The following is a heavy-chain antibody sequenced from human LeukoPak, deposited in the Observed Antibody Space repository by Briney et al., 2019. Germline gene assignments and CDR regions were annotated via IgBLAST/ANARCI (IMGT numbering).Heavy chain of an antibody. J-gene: IGHJ5*02. V-gene: IGHV1-8*03. CDR3: ARAPAYYDILTGYYPNWFDP. CDR1: GYTFTSYD. Sequence: ASVKVSRKASGYTFTSYDINWVRQATGQGLEWMGWMNPNSGNTGYAQKFQGRVTITRNTSISTAYMELSSLRSEDTAVYYCARAPAYYDILTGYYPNWFDPWGQGTLVTVSS. D-gene: IGHD3-9*01. CDR2: MNPNSGNT.